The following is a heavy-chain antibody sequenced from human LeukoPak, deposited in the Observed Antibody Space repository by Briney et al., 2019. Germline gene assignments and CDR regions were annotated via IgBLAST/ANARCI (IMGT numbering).Heavy chain of an antibody. J-gene: IGHJ5*02. CDR1: GYTFTDYY. V-gene: IGHV1-69-2*01. CDR3: ARRRPPMIGNWFDP. Sequence: GATVKISCKVSGYTFTDYYMHWVQQAPGKGLEWMGLVDPEDGETIYAEKFQGRVTTTRNTSISTAYMELSSLRSEDTAVYYCARRRPPMIGNWFDPWGQGTLVTVSS. D-gene: IGHD3-16*01. CDR2: VDPEDGET.